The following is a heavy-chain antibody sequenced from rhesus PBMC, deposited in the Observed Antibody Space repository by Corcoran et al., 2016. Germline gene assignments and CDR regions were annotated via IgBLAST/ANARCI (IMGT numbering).Heavy chain of an antibody. CDR3: ARLIAAASDY. J-gene: IGHJ4*01. CDR1: GYSLTSGYY. CDR2: ISGSSGST. Sequence: QVQLQESGPGLVKPSVTLSLPSALSGYSLTSGYYWGWILQPPGKGLEYIGYISGSSGSTYYNPSLKSRVTISKDTSKNQFSLKLSSVTAADTAVYYCARLIAAASDYWGQGVLVTVSS. V-gene: IGHV4-99*01. D-gene: IGHD6-31*01.